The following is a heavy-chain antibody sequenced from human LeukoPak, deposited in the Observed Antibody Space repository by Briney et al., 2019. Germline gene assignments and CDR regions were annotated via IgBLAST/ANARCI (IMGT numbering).Heavy chain of an antibody. D-gene: IGHD6-13*01. Sequence: EASVKVSCKASGYTFTSYGISWVRQAPGQGFEWMGWISAYNGNTNYAQKLQGRVTMTTDTSTSTAYMELRSLRSDDTAVYYCARAIAALGGNWFDPWGQGTLVTVSS. CDR2: ISAYNGNT. CDR3: ARAIAALGGNWFDP. CDR1: GYTFTSYG. V-gene: IGHV1-18*01. J-gene: IGHJ5*02.